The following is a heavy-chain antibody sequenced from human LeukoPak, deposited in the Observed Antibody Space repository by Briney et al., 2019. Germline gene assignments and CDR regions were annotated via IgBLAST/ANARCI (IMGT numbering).Heavy chain of an antibody. V-gene: IGHV4-59*01. J-gene: IGHJ3*02. D-gene: IGHD3-22*01. CDR1: GGSISSYY. CDR3: ARGMAYYDSSGYYYVYAFDI. CDR2: IYYSGST. Sequence: SETLSLTCTVSGGSISSYYWSWIRQPPGKGLEWIGYIYYSGSTNYNPSLKSRVTISVDTSKNQFSLKLSSVTAADTAVYYCARGMAYYDSSGYYYVYAFDIWGQGTMVTVSS.